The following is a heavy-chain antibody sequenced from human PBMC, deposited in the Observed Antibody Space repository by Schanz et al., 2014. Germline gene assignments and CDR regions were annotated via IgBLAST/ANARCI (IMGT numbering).Heavy chain of an antibody. D-gene: IGHD3-9*01. CDR2: IMPLRGIG. J-gene: IGHJ6*02. Sequence: QVQLVQSGPEVKKPGSSVKVSCQAFGDTFSKYNIMWVRQVPGQGLEWLGRIMPLRGIGNNAWKFQDRLTITADKSMNITYMELSSLGTEDTAVYYCARVQDDILTGSEYYYGMDVWGQGTTVSVSS. CDR1: GDTFSKYN. CDR3: ARVQDDILTGSEYYYGMDV. V-gene: IGHV1-69*02.